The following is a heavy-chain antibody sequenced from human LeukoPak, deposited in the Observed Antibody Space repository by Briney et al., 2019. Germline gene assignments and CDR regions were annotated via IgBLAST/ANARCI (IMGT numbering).Heavy chain of an antibody. Sequence: PGGSLRLSCAASGFTFSSYWMHWVRQAPGKGLVWVSRINSDGSSTSYADSVKGRFTISRDNDKNTLYLQMNSLRAEDTAVYYCARDAVTTSLDWSDPWGQGTLVTVSS. J-gene: IGHJ5*02. CDR2: INSDGSST. D-gene: IGHD4-17*01. CDR3: ARDAVTTSLDWSDP. V-gene: IGHV3-74*01. CDR1: GFTFSSYW.